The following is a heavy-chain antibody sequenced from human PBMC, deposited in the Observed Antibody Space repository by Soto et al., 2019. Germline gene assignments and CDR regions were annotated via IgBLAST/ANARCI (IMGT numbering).Heavy chain of an antibody. CDR1: GGTFSSYA. V-gene: IGHV1-69*01. D-gene: IGHD3-9*01. CDR3: ASGRLLRYFDWLFLFDY. Sequence: QVQLVQSGAEVKKPGSSVKVSCKASGGTFSSYAISWVRQAPGQGLEWMGGIIPIFGTANYAQKFQGRVTITADESTSTAYMELSSLRSEDTAVYYCASGRLLRYFDWLFLFDYWGQGTLVTVSS. J-gene: IGHJ4*02. CDR2: IIPIFGTA.